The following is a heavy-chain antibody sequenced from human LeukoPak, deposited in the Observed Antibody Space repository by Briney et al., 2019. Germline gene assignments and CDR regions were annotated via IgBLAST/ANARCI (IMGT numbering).Heavy chain of an antibody. D-gene: IGHD6-13*01. V-gene: IGHV3-48*02. CDR2: ITTSTTTI. J-gene: IGHJ4*02. Sequence: GESLRLSCAASGFALSSYYMNWVRQTPGKGLEWVSLITTSTTTIEYADSEKGRSTISRDNARNSLYLEMNSLRDEDTAVYYCARQGPAGHLDHWGQGTLVTVSS. CDR3: ARQGPAGHLDH. CDR1: GFALSSYY.